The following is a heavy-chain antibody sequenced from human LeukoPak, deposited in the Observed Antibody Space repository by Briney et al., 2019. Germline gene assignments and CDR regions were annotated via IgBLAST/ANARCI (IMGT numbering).Heavy chain of an antibody. V-gene: IGHV4-39*01. CDR2: IYFSET. CDR1: GASFSDTTYY. CDR3: ASRSKLVISRGGFDI. Sequence: PSETLSLTCTVSGASFSDTTYYWAWIRQPPGKGLEWIGSIYFSETKYNPSLKSRITISGDTSKNQFSLKLSSVTAADTAVFYCASRSKLVISRGGFDIWGQGTMVTVSA. J-gene: IGHJ3*02. D-gene: IGHD3-22*01.